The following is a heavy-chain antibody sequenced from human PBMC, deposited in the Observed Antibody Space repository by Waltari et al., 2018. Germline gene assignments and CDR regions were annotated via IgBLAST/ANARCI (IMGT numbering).Heavy chain of an antibody. V-gene: IGHV4-39*01. CDR3: ARPYSSGWYAMAFDI. CDR2: IYYSGST. Sequence: QLQLQESGPGLVKPSETLSLTCTVSGGSISSSSYYWGWIRQPPGKGLEWIGSIYYSGSTYYNPSLRSRVTISVDTSKNQFSLKLSSVTAADTAVYYCARPYSSGWYAMAFDIWGQGTMVTVSS. D-gene: IGHD6-19*01. J-gene: IGHJ3*02. CDR1: GGSISSSSYY.